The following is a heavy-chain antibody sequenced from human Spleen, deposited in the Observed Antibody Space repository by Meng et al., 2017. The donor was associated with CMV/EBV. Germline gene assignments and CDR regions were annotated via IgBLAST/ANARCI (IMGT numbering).Heavy chain of an antibody. V-gene: IGHV3-30*02. D-gene: IGHD2-8*01. J-gene: IGHJ6*02. Sequence: GESLKISCTASGFTFGDYAMSWVRQAPGKGLEWVAFIRYDGSNKYYADSVKGRFTISRDNSKNTLYLQMNSLRAEDTAVYYCAKDPRCTNGVCYEGGYYYYYGMDVWGQGTTVTVSS. CDR3: AKDPRCTNGVCYEGGYYYYYGMDV. CDR2: IRYDGSNK. CDR1: GFTFGDYA.